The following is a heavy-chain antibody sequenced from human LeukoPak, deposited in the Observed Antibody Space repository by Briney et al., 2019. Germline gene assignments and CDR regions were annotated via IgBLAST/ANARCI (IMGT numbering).Heavy chain of an antibody. D-gene: IGHD6-13*01. V-gene: IGHV3-21*01. CDR1: GFTFSSYS. CDR3: AGGQLVTNDAFDI. J-gene: IGHJ3*02. CDR2: ISSSSSYI. Sequence: GSLRLSCAASGFTFSSYSMNWVRQAPGKGLEWVSSISSSSSYIYYADSVKGRFTISRDNAKNSLYLQMNSLRAEDTAVYYCAGGQLVTNDAFDIWGQGTMVTVSS.